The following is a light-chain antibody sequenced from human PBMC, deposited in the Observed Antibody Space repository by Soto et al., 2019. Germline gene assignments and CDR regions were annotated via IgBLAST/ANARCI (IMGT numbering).Light chain of an antibody. CDR2: KAS. V-gene: IGKV1-5*03. Sequence: DIQMTQSPSTLSGSVVDRVTITCRASQTISSWLAWYQQKPGKAPKLLIYKASTLKSGVPSRFSGSGSGTEFTITISSLKTDDFATYYCQHYNSYSEAFGQGTKVDIK. CDR1: QTISSW. J-gene: IGKJ1*01. CDR3: QHYNSYSEA.